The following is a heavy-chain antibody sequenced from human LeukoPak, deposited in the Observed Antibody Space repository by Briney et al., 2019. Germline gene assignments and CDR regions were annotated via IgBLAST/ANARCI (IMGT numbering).Heavy chain of an antibody. CDR2: MNPNSGNT. CDR1: GYTFTSYD. Sequence: ASVKVSCKASGYTFTSYDINWVRQATGQGLEWMGWMNPNSGNTGYAQKFQGRVTITRNTSISTAYMELSSLRSEDTAVYYCARTGTNYYYMDVWGKGTTVTVSS. D-gene: IGHD1-7*01. CDR3: ARTGTNYYYMDV. V-gene: IGHV1-8*03. J-gene: IGHJ6*03.